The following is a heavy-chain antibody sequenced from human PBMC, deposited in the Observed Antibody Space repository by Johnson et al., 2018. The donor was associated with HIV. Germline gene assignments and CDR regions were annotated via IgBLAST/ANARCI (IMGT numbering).Heavy chain of an antibody. V-gene: IGHV3-20*04. CDR2: INWNGGST. J-gene: IGHJ3*02. CDR1: GFIFDDYD. CDR3: ARDTAMVNDAFDI. Sequence: VQLVESGGGLVQPGGSLRLSCEGFGFIFDDYDLSWVRQAPGKGLEWVSGINWNGGSTGYADSVKGRFTISRDNAKNSLYLQMNSLRAEDTALYYCARDTAMVNDAFDIWGQGTMVTVSS. D-gene: IGHD5-18*01.